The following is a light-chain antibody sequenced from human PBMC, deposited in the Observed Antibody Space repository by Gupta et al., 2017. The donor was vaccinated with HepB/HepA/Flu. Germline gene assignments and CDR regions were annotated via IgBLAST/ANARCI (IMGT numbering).Light chain of an antibody. J-gene: IGKJ4*01. CDR2: LAS. CDR3: RQTLEIPIT. CDR1: QSLLYTNGYHY. V-gene: IGKV2-28*01. Sequence: DIVMTQSPLSLPVTPGEPASISCRSSQSLLYTNGYHYLDWYLQRPGHSPQLLIYLASHRASGVPDRFSGSESGTDFTLEISKVEAEDVGIYYCRQTLEIPITFGGGTKVEIK.